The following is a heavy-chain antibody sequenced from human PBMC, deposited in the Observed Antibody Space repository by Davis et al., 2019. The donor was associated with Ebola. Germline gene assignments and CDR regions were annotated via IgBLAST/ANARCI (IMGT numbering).Heavy chain of an antibody. CDR1: GITFSGSA. CDR2: IRSKANSFAT. CDR3: SRHSPFRFLDY. V-gene: IGHV3-73*01. Sequence: PGGSLRLSCAASGITFSGSAVHWVRQASGKGLEWVGRIRSKANSFATEFAASVKGRFTISRDDSKNTAYLQMNSLKTEDTAVYYCSRHSPFRFLDYWGRGTLVTVSS. J-gene: IGHJ4*02. D-gene: IGHD3-3*01.